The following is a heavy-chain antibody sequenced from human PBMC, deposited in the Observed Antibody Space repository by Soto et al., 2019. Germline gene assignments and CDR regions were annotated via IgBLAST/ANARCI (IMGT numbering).Heavy chain of an antibody. D-gene: IGHD3-16*01. CDR2: IYYSGST. CDR1: GGSISSSSYY. Sequence: SETLSLTCTVSGGSISSSSYYWGWIRQPPGKGLEWIGSIYYSGSTYYNPSLKSRVTISVDTSKNQFSLKLSSVTAADTAVYYCARFSYDYIWVSSSDYSDIDVLGIHNTLTVS. V-gene: IGHV4-39*01. CDR3: ARFSYDYIWVSSSDYSDIDV. J-gene: IGHJ6*03.